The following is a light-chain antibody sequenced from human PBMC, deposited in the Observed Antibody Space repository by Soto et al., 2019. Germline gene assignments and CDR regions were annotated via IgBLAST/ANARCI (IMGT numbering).Light chain of an antibody. CDR3: QRYNGYSRT. J-gene: IGKJ1*01. CDR1: HNIERW. V-gene: IGKV1-5*01. CDR2: DAT. Sequence: IQMTQSPSTLSASVGDRVTITCRASHNIERWMAWYQQKRGRAPSLLIFDATTLHSGVPSRFSGGGSGTEFTLTINVLQPDDFAIYYRQRYNGYSRTFGLGTKVGIK.